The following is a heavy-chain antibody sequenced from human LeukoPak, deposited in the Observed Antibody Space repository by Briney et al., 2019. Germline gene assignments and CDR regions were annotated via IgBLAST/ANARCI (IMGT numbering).Heavy chain of an antibody. CDR3: VRDQGAAGDY. J-gene: IGHJ4*02. D-gene: IGHD6-13*01. CDR2: IDQDGSEN. Sequence: GGSLRPSCAASGFTFSKYWMTWVRQAPGKGLEWVANIDQDGSENFYVDSVKGRFTISRDNAKNSLYLQMNSLRLDDTALYYCVRDQGAAGDYWGQGTLVTVSS. CDR1: GFTFSKYW. V-gene: IGHV3-7*01.